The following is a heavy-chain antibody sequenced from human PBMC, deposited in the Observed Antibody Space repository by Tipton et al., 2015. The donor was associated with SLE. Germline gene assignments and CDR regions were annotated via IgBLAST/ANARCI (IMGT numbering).Heavy chain of an antibody. CDR1: GFTFSSYS. CDR2: INHSGST. V-gene: IGHV4-34*01. J-gene: IGHJ4*02. Sequence: LRLSCAASGFTFSSYSMSWVRLAPGKGLEWIGEINHSGSTNSNPSLKSRVTISVDTSKNQFSLKLSSVTAADTAVDYCARGRGLYSGYDPRKVFDYWGQGTLVTVSS. D-gene: IGHD5-12*01. CDR3: ARGRGLYSGYDPRKVFDY.